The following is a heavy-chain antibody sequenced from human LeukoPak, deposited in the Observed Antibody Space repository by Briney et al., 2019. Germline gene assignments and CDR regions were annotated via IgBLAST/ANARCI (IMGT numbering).Heavy chain of an antibody. D-gene: IGHD3-16*01. CDR3: ARVPSWDYYYMDV. CDR2: IYSGGST. V-gene: IGHV3-53*01. Sequence: AGGSLRLSCAASGFTVSSNYMSWVRQAPGKGLEWGSVIYSGGSTYYADSVKGRFTISRDNSKNTLYLQMNSLRAEDTAVYYCARVPSWDYYYMDVWDKGTTVTVSS. J-gene: IGHJ6*03. CDR1: GFTVSSNY.